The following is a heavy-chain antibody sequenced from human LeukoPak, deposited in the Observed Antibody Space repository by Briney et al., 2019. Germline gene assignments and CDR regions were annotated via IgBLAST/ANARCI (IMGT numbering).Heavy chain of an antibody. V-gene: IGHV4-34*01. D-gene: IGHD2-2*01. J-gene: IGHJ4*02. CDR2: INHSGST. CDR1: GGSFSGYY. CDR3: ARVDCSSTSCYDY. Sequence: SETLSLTCAVYGGSFSGYYWSWIRQPPGKGLEWIGEINHSGSTNHNPSLKSRVTISVDTSKNQFSLKLSSVTAADTAVYYCARVDCSSTSCYDYWGQGTLVTVSS.